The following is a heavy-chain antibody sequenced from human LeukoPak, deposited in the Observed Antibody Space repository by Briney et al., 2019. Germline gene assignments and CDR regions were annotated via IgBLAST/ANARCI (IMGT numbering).Heavy chain of an antibody. J-gene: IGHJ4*02. CDR3: ATDTGYSSGWYEGYYFDY. CDR2: INSDGSST. CDR1: GFTFSSYW. Sequence: GGSLRLSCAASGFTFSSYWMHWVRQAPGKGLVWVSRINSDGSSTSYADSVKGRFTISRDNAKNTLYLQMNSLRAEDTAVYYCATDTGYSSGWYEGYYFDYWGQGTLVTVSS. D-gene: IGHD6-13*01. V-gene: IGHV3-74*01.